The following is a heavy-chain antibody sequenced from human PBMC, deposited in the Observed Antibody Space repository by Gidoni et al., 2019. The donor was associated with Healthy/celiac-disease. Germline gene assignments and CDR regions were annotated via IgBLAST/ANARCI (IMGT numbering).Heavy chain of an antibody. CDR2: ISGSGGRT. CDR1: GFTFSSYA. D-gene: IGHD5-18*01. J-gene: IGHJ4*02. V-gene: IGHV3-23*01. Sequence: EVQLLESGGGLVQPGGSLRLSCAVSGFTFSSYAIRWVRQAPGKGPEGVAAISGSGGRTYYADSVKGRFTISRDNSKNTLYLQMNSLRAEDTAVYYCANGWIQLWFTYWGQGTLVTVSS. CDR3: ANGWIQLWFTY.